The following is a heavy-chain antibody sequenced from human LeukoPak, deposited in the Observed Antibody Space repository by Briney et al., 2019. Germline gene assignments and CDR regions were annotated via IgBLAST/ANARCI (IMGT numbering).Heavy chain of an antibody. Sequence: PSETLSLTCTVSGGSISSSSYYWGWIRQPPGKGLEWIGSIYYSGSTYYNPSLKSRVTISVDTSKNQFSLKLSSVTAADTAVYYCARGRSGKDWGQGTLVTVSS. CDR3: ARGRSGKD. D-gene: IGHD1-26*01. V-gene: IGHV4-39*07. CDR2: IYYSGST. CDR1: GGSISSSSYY. J-gene: IGHJ4*02.